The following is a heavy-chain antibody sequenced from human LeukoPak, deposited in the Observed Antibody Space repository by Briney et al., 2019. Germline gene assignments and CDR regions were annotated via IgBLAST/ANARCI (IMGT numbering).Heavy chain of an antibody. CDR3: ARDPTPRYYSGGSCYTHYGMDV. CDR1: GFSFRSYA. J-gene: IGHJ6*02. V-gene: IGHV3-21*01. Sequence: PGGSPRLSCAASGFSFRSYAMSWVRQAPGEGLEWVSSISSSSSYIYYADSVKGRLTISRDNAKNSLYLQMNSLRAEDTAVYYCARDPTPRYYSGGSCYTHYGMDVWGQGTTVTVSS. CDR2: ISSSSSYI. D-gene: IGHD2-15*01.